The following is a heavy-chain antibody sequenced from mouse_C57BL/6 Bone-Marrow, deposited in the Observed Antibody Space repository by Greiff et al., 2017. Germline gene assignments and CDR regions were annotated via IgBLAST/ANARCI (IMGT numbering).Heavy chain of an antibody. CDR3: ARLDRGYAMDY. V-gene: IGHV5-6*01. CDR1: GFTFSSYG. CDR2: ISSGGSYT. D-gene: IGHD3-2*01. J-gene: IGHJ4*01. Sequence: EVQLVESGGDLVKPGGSLKLSCAASGFTFSSYGMSWVRQTPDKRLEWVATISSGGSYTYYPDSVKGRFTISRDNATNTLYLQMSSLKSEDTAMYYCARLDRGYAMDYWGQGTSVTVSS.